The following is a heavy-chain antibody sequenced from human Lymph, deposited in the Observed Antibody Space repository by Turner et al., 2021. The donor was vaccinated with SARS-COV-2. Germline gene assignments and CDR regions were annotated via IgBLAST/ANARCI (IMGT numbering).Heavy chain of an antibody. Sequence: QLQLQESGPGLVKPSETLSLTCTVSGGSISSSSHYWGWIRQPPGRGLEWIGHIYYSGSNYYNPSLKSRGTISVDTSKNQFSLKLSSVTAADTAVYYCARLVRRAEYYFDYWGQGTLVTVSS. CDR1: GGSISSSSHY. CDR3: ARLVRRAEYYFDY. J-gene: IGHJ4*02. D-gene: IGHD3-10*01. V-gene: IGHV4-39*01. CDR2: IYYSGSN.